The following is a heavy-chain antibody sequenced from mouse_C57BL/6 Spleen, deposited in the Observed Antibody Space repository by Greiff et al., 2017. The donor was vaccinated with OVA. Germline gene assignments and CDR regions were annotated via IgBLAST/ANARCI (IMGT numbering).Heavy chain of an antibody. Sequence: QVQLQQSGAELVRPGASVTLSCKASGYTFTDYEMHWVKQTPVHGLEWIGAIDPETGGTAYNQKFKGKAILTADKSSSTAYMELRSLTSEDSAVYYCTIEGDYSNYPAWFAYWGQGTLVTVSA. CDR3: TIEGDYSNYPAWFAY. CDR2: IDPETGGT. CDR1: GYTFTDYE. V-gene: IGHV1-15*01. J-gene: IGHJ3*01. D-gene: IGHD2-5*01.